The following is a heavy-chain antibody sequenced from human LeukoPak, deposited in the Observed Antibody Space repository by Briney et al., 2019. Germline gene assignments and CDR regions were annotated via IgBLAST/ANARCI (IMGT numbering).Heavy chain of an antibody. CDR2: INPDSGGT. CDR1: GYTFTGYY. Sequence: GASVKVSCKASGYTFTGYYMHWVRQAPGQGLEWMGRINPDSGGTNYAQKFQGRVTMTRDTSISTAYMELSSLRSEDTAVYYCARDSSSKNFDYWGQGTLVTVSS. J-gene: IGHJ4*02. D-gene: IGHD6-6*01. CDR3: ARDSSSKNFDY. V-gene: IGHV1-2*06.